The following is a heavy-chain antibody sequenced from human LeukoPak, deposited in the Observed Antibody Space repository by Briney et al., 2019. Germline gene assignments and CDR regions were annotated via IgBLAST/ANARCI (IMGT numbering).Heavy chain of an antibody. V-gene: IGHV4-34*01. CDR2: INHSGST. CDR1: GFTFSSHG. Sequence: PGGSLRLSCAASGFTFSSHGMNWIRQPPGKGLEWIGEINHSGSTNYNPSLKSRVTISVDTSKNQFSLKLSSVTAADTAVYYCARALRGYYYYMDVWGKGTTVTVTS. CDR3: ARALRGYYYYMDV. J-gene: IGHJ6*03.